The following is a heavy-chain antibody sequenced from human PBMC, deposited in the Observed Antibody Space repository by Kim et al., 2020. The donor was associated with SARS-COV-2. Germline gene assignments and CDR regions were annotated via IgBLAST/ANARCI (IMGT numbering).Heavy chain of an antibody. Sequence: SETLSLTCAVYGGSLSGYFWGWIRQPPGKGLEWIGEIDQSGGTNYNTSLMGRVTISVDMSKKQFFLKLTSLTAADTAVYYCARGQSVWGWELLAHDAFD. J-gene: IGHJ3*02. D-gene: IGHD1-26*01. CDR3: ARGQSVWGWELLAHDAFD. V-gene: IGHV4-34*01. CDR2: IDQSGGT. CDR1: GGSLSGYF.